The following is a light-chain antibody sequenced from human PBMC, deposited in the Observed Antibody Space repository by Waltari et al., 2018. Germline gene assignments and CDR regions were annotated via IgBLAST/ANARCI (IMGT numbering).Light chain of an antibody. J-gene: IGKJ4*01. CDR1: QSVTWDY. CDR2: GAS. CDR3: QHYVNSLIT. Sequence: EIVLTQSPGTLSLSPGERATLYCRTIQSVTWDYLAWYQQKPGQAPRLLIYGASSRLTGTPDRFSGSGSGTDFTLTISRLEPEDFAVYYCQHYVNSLITFGGGTKVEIK. V-gene: IGKV3-20*01.